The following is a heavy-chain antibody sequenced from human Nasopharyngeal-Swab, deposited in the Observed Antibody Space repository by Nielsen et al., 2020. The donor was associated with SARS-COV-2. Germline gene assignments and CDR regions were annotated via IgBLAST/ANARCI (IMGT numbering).Heavy chain of an antibody. CDR3: ARDLGYNWFDS. D-gene: IGHD7-27*01. V-gene: IGHV3-74*01. Sequence: GESLKISCAASGFTFSSYWMHRVRQAPGKGLVWVSLIKSDGSTTSYADSVKGRFTISRDNAKNTLYLQMNSLRAEDTSVYYCARDLGYNWFDSWGQGTLVTVSS. CDR1: GFTFSSYW. CDR2: IKSDGSTT. J-gene: IGHJ5*01.